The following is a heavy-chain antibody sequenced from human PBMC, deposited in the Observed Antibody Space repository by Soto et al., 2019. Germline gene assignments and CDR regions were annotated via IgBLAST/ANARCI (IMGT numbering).Heavy chain of an antibody. J-gene: IGHJ6*02. CDR3: ARDDRFTLMVSYHGMDV. CDR1: GFTFTSYS. V-gene: IGHV3-21*01. CDR2: ISSSSTFI. D-gene: IGHD2-8*01. Sequence: EVQLVESGGGLVKPGGSLRLSCTASGFTFTSYSINWVRQAPGEGLEWVSSISSSSTFIYYADSVKGRFTISRDNAKNSVYLQMNSLRAEDTVVYYCARDDRFTLMVSYHGMDVWGRGTTVTVS.